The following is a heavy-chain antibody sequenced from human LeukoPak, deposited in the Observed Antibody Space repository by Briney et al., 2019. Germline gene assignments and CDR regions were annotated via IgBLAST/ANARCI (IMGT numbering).Heavy chain of an antibody. CDR3: AKEDIVARKFDP. J-gene: IGHJ5*02. CDR1: GFTFSNYA. D-gene: IGHD5-12*01. V-gene: IGHV3-23*01. CDR2: ISGSGDST. Sequence: GGSLSLSCTASGFTFSNYAMSWVRQAPGKGLEWVSAISGSGDSTYYADSVKGRFTISKDNLKNTLYLQTYSLRAEDTAVYYCAKEDIVARKFDPWGQGTLVTVSS.